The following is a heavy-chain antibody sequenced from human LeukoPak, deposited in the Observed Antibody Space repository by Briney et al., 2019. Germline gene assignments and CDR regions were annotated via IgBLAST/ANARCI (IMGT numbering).Heavy chain of an antibody. Sequence: PGGPLRLSCAASGFTFSSYAMSWVRQAPGKGLEWVSAISGSGGSTYYADSVKGRFTISRDNSKSTLYLQMNSLRAEDTAVYYCAKGWRRDGYNGRFDYWGQGTLVTVSS. CDR3: AKGWRRDGYNGRFDY. D-gene: IGHD5-24*01. CDR2: ISGSGGST. CDR1: GFTFSSYA. V-gene: IGHV3-23*01. J-gene: IGHJ4*02.